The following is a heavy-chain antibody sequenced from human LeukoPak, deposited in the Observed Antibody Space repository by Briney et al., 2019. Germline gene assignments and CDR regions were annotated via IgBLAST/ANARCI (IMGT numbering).Heavy chain of an antibody. J-gene: IGHJ4*02. CDR1: GFTLSSYW. Sequence: GGSLRLSCAASGFTLSSYWMHWVRHAPGKGLVWVSRINSDGTGTIYADSVKGRFTISRDNAKNTLYLQMNSLRAEDTAVYSCGGGEGFAVDSWGKGTLVTVST. V-gene: IGHV3-74*01. CDR3: GGGEGFAVDS. D-gene: IGHD3-16*01. CDR2: INSDGTGT.